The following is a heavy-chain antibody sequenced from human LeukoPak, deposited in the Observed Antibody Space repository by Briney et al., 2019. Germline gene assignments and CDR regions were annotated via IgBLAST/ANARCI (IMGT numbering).Heavy chain of an antibody. CDR2: INHSGST. CDR3: ARSDYYGTFQH. Sequence: SETLSLTCAVSGGSFSGYYWSWIRQPPGKGLEWIGEINHSGSTNYNPSLKSRRTISVDTSKKQFSLKLNSVTAADTAVFYCARSDYYGTFQHWGQGTLVTVSS. V-gene: IGHV4-34*01. CDR1: GGSFSGYY. D-gene: IGHD4-17*01. J-gene: IGHJ1*01.